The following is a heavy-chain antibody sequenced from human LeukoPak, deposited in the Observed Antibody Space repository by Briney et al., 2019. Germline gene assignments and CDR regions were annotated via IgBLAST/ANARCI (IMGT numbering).Heavy chain of an antibody. CDR2: ISWNSGSI. CDR1: GFTFDDYA. D-gene: IGHD4-11*01. Sequence: PGGSLRLSCAASGFTFDDYAMHWVRQAPGKGLEWVSGISWNSGSIGYADSVKGRFTISRDNAKNSLYLQMNSLRAEDTALYYCAQDTTVTPGYYGMDVWGQGTTVTFSS. J-gene: IGHJ6*02. CDR3: AQDTTVTPGYYGMDV. V-gene: IGHV3-9*01.